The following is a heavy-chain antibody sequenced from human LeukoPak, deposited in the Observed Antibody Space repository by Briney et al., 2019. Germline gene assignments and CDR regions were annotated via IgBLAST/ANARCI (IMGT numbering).Heavy chain of an antibody. V-gene: IGHV5-51*01. Sequence: GESLKISCKGSGYSFTSYWIGWVRQLPGKGLEWMGIIYPGDSDTRYSPSFQGQVTISADKSISTAYLQWSSLKASDTAMYYCARHLGEPYYYYYMDVWGKGTTVTVSS. CDR1: GYSFTSYW. J-gene: IGHJ6*03. CDR2: IYPGDSDT. D-gene: IGHD3-16*01. CDR3: ARHLGEPYYYYYMDV.